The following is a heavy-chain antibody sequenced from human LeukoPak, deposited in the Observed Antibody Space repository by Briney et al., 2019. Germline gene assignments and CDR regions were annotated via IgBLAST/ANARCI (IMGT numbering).Heavy chain of an antibody. CDR3: ARSDIMTGYYVWFDP. Sequence: GESLKISCKGSGYSFTSYWIGWVRQMPGKGLEWMGIINPKDSDTRYSPSFQGQVTISADKSINTAYLQWSSLKASDTAMYYCARSDIMTGYYVWFDPWGQGTLVTVSS. V-gene: IGHV5-51*01. CDR2: INPKDSDT. J-gene: IGHJ5*02. D-gene: IGHD3-9*01. CDR1: GYSFTSYW.